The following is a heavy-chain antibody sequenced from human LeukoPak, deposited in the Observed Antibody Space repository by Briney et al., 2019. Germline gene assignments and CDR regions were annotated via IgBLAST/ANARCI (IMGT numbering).Heavy chain of an antibody. CDR1: GGSISSSSYY. D-gene: IGHD3-9*01. CDR3: ARGSTTGYYKRPFDY. CDR2: INHSGST. V-gene: IGHV4-39*07. J-gene: IGHJ4*02. Sequence: PSETLSLTCTVSGGSISSSSYYWGWIRQPPGKGLEWIGEINHSGSTNYNPSLKSRVTISVDTSKNQFSLKLSSVTAADTAVYYCARGSTTGYYKRPFDYWGQGTLVTVSS.